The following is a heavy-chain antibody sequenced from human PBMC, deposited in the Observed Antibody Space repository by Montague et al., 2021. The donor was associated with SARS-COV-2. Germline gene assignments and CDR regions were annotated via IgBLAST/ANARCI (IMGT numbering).Heavy chain of an antibody. Sequence: YLRLSCAASGFPFTYYWMHWVRQAPGKGLAWVSRINNDGSSRIYADSVKGRFTISRDNAKNTLCLQMNSLRVDDTAVYSCAILPGTIVDYFGMDVWGKGTTVTVSS. CDR1: GFPFTYYW. CDR3: AILPGTIVDYFGMDV. V-gene: IGHV3-74*01. J-gene: IGHJ6*04. CDR2: INNDGSSR. D-gene: IGHD1-1*01.